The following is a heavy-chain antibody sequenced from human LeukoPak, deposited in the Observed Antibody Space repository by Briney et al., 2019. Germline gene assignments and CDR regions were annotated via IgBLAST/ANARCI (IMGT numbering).Heavy chain of an antibody. CDR3: ARESNFVSAFDF. D-gene: IGHD3-16*01. V-gene: IGHV4-31*03. CDR2: MYYRGST. Sequence: PSETLSLTCTVSGGSVSSGDYDWAWIREHRGKGPEWIGYMYYRGSTYYNPSLKSRVTMSVDTSKNQFSLNLTSVTAADTAVYYCARESNFVSAFDFWGRGRTATVSS. J-gene: IGHJ6*02. CDR1: GGSVSSGDYD.